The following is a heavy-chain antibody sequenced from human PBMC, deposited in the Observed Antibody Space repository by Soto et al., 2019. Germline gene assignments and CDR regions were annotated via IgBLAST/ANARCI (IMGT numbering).Heavy chain of an antibody. Sequence: GGSLRLSCAASGFTFSSYGMHWVRQAPGKGLEWVAVISYDGSNKYYADSVKGRFTISRDNSKNTLYLQMNSLRAEDTAVYYCAKGGTITMVRGVISNPDAFDIWGQGTMVTVSS. CDR1: GFTFSSYG. V-gene: IGHV3-30*18. J-gene: IGHJ3*02. CDR3: AKGGTITMVRGVISNPDAFDI. CDR2: ISYDGSNK. D-gene: IGHD3-10*01.